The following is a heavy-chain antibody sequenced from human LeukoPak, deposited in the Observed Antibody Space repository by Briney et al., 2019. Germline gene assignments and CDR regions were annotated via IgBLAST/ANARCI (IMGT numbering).Heavy chain of an antibody. CDR1: GGTFSSYA. CDR3: ATIHTYCSSTSCPDY. Sequence: SVKVSCKASGGTFSSYAISLVRQAPGQGLEWMGGIIPFFGTANYAQKFQGRVTITADESTSTAYMELSSLRSEDTAVYYCATIHTYCSSTSCPDYWGQGTLVTVSS. V-gene: IGHV1-69*01. CDR2: IIPFFGTA. D-gene: IGHD2-2*01. J-gene: IGHJ4*02.